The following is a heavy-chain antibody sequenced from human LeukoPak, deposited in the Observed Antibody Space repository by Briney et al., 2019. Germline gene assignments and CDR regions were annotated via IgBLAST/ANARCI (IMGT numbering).Heavy chain of an antibody. CDR2: IYTSGST. V-gene: IGHV4-4*07. D-gene: IGHD3-22*01. Sequence: SETLSLTCTVSGGSISSYYWSWIRQPAGKGLEWIGRIYTSGSTTYNPSLKSRVTMSVDMSKNQFSLKLSSVTAADTAVYYCARGHDSSGYYGERLYYFDYWGQGTLVTVSS. J-gene: IGHJ4*02. CDR3: ARGHDSSGYYGERLYYFDY. CDR1: GGSISSYY.